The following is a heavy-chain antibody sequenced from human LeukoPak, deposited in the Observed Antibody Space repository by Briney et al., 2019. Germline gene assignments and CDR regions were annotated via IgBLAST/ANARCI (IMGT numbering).Heavy chain of an antibody. Sequence: SETLSLTCAISGGSFSGYYWTWIRLAPGKGLEWIGEINHSGSTDYNPSLESRITMSVDTSKNQFSLKLSSVTAADTAVYYCARSSCTSTSCYRSYYYFGLDVWGQGTTVTVSS. CDR3: ARSSCTSTSCYRSYYYFGLDV. J-gene: IGHJ6*02. CDR2: INHSGST. CDR1: GGSFSGYY. D-gene: IGHD2-2*01. V-gene: IGHV4-34*10.